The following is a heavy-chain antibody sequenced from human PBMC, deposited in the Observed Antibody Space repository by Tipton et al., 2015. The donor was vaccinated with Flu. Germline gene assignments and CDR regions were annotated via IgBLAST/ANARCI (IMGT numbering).Heavy chain of an antibody. V-gene: IGHV3-9*01. CDR2: INWVSSAL. CDR3: ARDRSPSAGMDYFCYSGLGV. CDR1: GFTFNDYT. Sequence: SLRLSCAASGFTFNDYTMHWVRQAPGSGLEWVSSINWVSSALDYADSVRGRFTISRDNAKYSLYLQMTSLTPGDTALYYCARDRSPSAGMDYFCYSGLGVWGLGTAVTVSS. J-gene: IGHJ6*02. D-gene: IGHD2-21*01.